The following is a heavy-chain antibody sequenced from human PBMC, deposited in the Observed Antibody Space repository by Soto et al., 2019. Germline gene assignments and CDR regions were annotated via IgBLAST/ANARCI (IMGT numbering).Heavy chain of an antibody. CDR3: ARSMSGVVTFAY. V-gene: IGHV3-53*01. CDR1: GFTVSSNY. D-gene: IGHD2-15*01. Sequence: EVQLVESGGGLIQPGGSLRLSCAASGFTVSSNYMSWVRQTPGKGLEWVSVIYTGGTTYYADSVRGRVTISRDNSKNTLSLQMNRLRAEDTAVYYCARSMSGVVTFAYWGQGTLVTVSS. J-gene: IGHJ4*02. CDR2: IYTGGTT.